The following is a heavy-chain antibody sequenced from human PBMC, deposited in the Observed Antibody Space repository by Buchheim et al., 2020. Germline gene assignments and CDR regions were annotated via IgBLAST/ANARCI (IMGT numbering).Heavy chain of an antibody. CDR2: IYTSGST. CDR3: ARGTNNRDGYNLFDY. CDR1: GGSISSGSYY. Sequence: QVQLQESGPGLVKPSQTLSLTCTVSGGSISSGSYYWSWIRQPAGKGPEWIGRIYTSGSTNYNPSLKSRVTISVDTSKNQFSLKLSSVTAADTAVYYCARGTNNRDGYNLFDYWGQGTL. D-gene: IGHD5-24*01. V-gene: IGHV4-61*02. J-gene: IGHJ4*02.